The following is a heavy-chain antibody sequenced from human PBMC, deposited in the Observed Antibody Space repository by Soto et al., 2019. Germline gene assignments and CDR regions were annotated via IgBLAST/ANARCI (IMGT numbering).Heavy chain of an antibody. Sequence: EVQLVESGGGLVQPGRSLRLSCAASGFTFDDYAMHWVRQAPGKGLEWVSGISWNSGSIGYADSVKGRFTISRDNAKNSLYLQMNSLRAEDTALYYCAKGGADSGYDYFAYWGQGTLVTVSS. CDR3: AKGGADSGYDYFAY. V-gene: IGHV3-9*01. J-gene: IGHJ4*02. CDR2: ISWNSGSI. D-gene: IGHD5-12*01. CDR1: GFTFDDYA.